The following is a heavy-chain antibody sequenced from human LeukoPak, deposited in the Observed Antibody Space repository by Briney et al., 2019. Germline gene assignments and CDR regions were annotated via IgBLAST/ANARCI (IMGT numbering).Heavy chain of an antibody. CDR1: GFTFSGYS. CDR3: AREPYYYGSGSYHVDY. D-gene: IGHD3-10*01. Sequence: GGSLRLSCAAPGFTFSGYSMNWVRQAPGKGLEWVSYISSSSSTIYYADSVKGRFTISRDNAKNSLYLQMNSLRAEDTAVYYCAREPYYYGSGSYHVDYWGQGTLVTVSS. J-gene: IGHJ4*02. V-gene: IGHV3-48*01. CDR2: ISSSSSTI.